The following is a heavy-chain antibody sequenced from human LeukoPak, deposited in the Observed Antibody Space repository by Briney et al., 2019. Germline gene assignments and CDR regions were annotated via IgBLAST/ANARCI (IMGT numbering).Heavy chain of an antibody. J-gene: IGHJ6*03. Sequence: PGGSLRLSCAASGLSFSSSWMNWVRQAPGKGREWVATIKQAGSEKYYVDSVKGRFTISRDNAKNSLYLQMNSLRAEDTAVYYCARRNSQDGSGSYYSRRRSYYYMDVWGKGTTVTVSS. CDR1: GLSFSSSW. V-gene: IGHV3-7*01. CDR2: IKQAGSEK. D-gene: IGHD3-10*01. CDR3: ARRNSQDGSGSYYSRRRSYYYMDV.